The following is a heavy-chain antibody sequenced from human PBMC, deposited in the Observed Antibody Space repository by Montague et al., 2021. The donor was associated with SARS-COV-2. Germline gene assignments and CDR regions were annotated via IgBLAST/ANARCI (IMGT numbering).Heavy chain of an antibody. CDR2: INHRGST. D-gene: IGHD3-22*01. CDR1: DGSFSDYS. V-gene: IGHV4-34*01. J-gene: IGHJ4*02. Sequence: SETLSLTYAVYDGSFSDYSWTWIRQPPGKGLEWIGEINHRGSTNYNPSLKSRVTISVDTSKNQFSLKMTSVTAADTAVYYCARGRQHINMVVVVVTGGEYYLDFWGQGTLVAVSS. CDR3: ARGRQHINMVVVVVTGGEYYLDF.